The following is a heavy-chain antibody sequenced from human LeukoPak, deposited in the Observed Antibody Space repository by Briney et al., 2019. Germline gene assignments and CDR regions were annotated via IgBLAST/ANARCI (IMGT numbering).Heavy chain of an antibody. CDR3: ARGYYGSADY. J-gene: IGHJ4*02. Sequence: GGSLSLSCAASGCTISSYDMHWVRQSTGKGLEWVSLVGTAGDTYYADSVKGRFTISRENAKNSLYLQMNSLRAGDTAVYYCARGYYGSADYWGQGTLVTVSS. V-gene: IGHV3-13*04. CDR1: GCTISSYD. D-gene: IGHD3-10*01. CDR2: VGTAGDT.